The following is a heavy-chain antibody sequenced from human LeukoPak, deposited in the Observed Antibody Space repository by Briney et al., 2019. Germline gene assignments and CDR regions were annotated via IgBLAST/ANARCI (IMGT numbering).Heavy chain of an antibody. J-gene: IGHJ2*01. CDR3: ATGRWGSQPSEFDL. Sequence: PGGSLRLSCAASGFTFSSYAMSWVRQAPGKGLEWVSGISGSGGSTYYADSVKGRFTISGDNSRDTLYLQMNSLRAEDTAVYYCATGRWGSQPSEFDLWGRGTLVIVSS. V-gene: IGHV3-23*01. CDR2: ISGSGGST. D-gene: IGHD7-27*01. CDR1: GFTFSSYA.